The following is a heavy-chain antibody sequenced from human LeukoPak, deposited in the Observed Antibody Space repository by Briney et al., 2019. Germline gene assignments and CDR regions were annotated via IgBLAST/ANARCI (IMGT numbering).Heavy chain of an antibody. J-gene: IGHJ4*02. Sequence: SETLSLTCAVYGGSFSGYYWSWSRQPSGKGLEWIGEINHSGSTNYNPSLKSRVTISVDTSKNQFSLKLSSVTAADTAVYYCARRLKTVVAEFYFDYWGQGTLVTVSS. D-gene: IGHD3-22*01. CDR2: INHSGST. CDR1: GGSFSGYY. V-gene: IGHV4-34*01. CDR3: ARRLKTVVAEFYFDY.